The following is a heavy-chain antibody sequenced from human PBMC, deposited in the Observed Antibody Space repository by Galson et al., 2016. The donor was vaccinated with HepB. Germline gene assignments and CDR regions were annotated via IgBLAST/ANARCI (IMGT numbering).Heavy chain of an antibody. Sequence: SVKVSCKASGYTFSSYGISWVRQAPGQGLEWMAWISANNDNTSYARRLQARVIITTDTSTSTAYMELRNLRSDDTAVYYCARDAGSSGYYEGELPADYWGQGTLVTVSS. D-gene: IGHD3-22*01. V-gene: IGHV1-18*01. CDR2: ISANNDNT. J-gene: IGHJ4*02. CDR1: GYTFSSYG. CDR3: ARDAGSSGYYEGELPADY.